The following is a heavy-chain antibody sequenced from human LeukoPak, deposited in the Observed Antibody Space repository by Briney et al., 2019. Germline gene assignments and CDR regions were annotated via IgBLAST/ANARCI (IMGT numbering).Heavy chain of an antibody. V-gene: IGHV3-23*01. D-gene: IGHD2/OR15-2a*01. J-gene: IGHJ4*02. CDR3: AKDLHFGDSNNY. Sequence: PGGSLRLSCAASGFTFSSFAMSWVRQAPGKGLEWVSALSGSGETTYYADSVKGRFTISRDNSKNTLYLQMNSLRAEDTALYYCAKDLHFGDSNNYWGQGTLVTVSS. CDR2: LSGSGETT. CDR1: GFTFSSFA.